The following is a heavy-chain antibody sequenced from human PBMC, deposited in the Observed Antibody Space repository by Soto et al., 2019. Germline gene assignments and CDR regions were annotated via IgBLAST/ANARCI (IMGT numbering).Heavy chain of an antibody. CDR2: ISYDSTKT. D-gene: IGHD1-26*01. CDR1: GFTFNSYG. CDR3: ARTRSAWSDFHYYSLDV. Sequence: GGSLRLSCAASGFTFNSYGMNWVRQGPGNGLEWVAFISYDSTKTYYADSVKGRFTISRDNSNSALYVQMNSLTGEDTAVYYCARTRSAWSDFHYYSLDVWGQGTTVTVS. J-gene: IGHJ6*02. V-gene: IGHV3-30*03.